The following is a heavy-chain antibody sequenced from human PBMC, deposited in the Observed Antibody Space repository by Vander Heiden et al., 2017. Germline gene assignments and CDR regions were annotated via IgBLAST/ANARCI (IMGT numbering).Heavy chain of an antibody. Sequence: QITLKESGPTLVKPTQTLTLTCTFSGFSLSTSGVGVGWIRQPPGKALEWLALIYWNDDKRYSPSLKSRLTITKDTSKNQVVLTMTNMDPVDTATYYCARQYYYDSSGYPFDYWGQGTLVTVSS. V-gene: IGHV2-5*01. J-gene: IGHJ4*02. CDR3: ARQYYYDSSGYPFDY. D-gene: IGHD3-22*01. CDR1: GFSLSTSGVG. CDR2: IYWNDDK.